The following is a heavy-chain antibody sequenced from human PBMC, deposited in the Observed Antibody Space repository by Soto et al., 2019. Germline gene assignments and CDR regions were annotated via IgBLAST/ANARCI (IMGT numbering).Heavy chain of an antibody. D-gene: IGHD3-22*01. Sequence: QVQLVQSGAEVKKPGASVKVSCKASGYTFTDYYMHWVRQAPGQGLEWMGWINPNSGGTNYAQKFQGRVTMTRDTSFSTAYMKLSRLRSDDTAVYYCATTFYYDSSGHYHFDFWGHGTLVTVSS. CDR1: GYTFTDYY. J-gene: IGHJ4*01. V-gene: IGHV1-2*02. CDR2: INPNSGGT. CDR3: ATTFYYDSSGHYHFDF.